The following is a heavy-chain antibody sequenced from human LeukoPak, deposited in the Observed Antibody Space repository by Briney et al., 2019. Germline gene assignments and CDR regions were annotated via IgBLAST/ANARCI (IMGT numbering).Heavy chain of an antibody. V-gene: IGHV3-7*01. CDR1: GFTFSSAW. D-gene: IGHD3-16*01. J-gene: IGHJ4*02. CDR3: ADLGSRD. CDR2: IKDDGSDK. Sequence: PGGSLRLSCAASGFTFSSAWMTWVRQAPGKGLEWLATIKDDGSDKYYVDSVKGRFTISRDNAKKSLWLQMNSLRVEDTAMYYCADLGSRDWGQGTLVTVSS.